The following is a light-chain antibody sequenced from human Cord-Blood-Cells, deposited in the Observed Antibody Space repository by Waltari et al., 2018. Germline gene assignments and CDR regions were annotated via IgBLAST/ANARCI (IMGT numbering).Light chain of an antibody. CDR2: WAS. V-gene: IGKV4-1*01. CDR1: QSVLYSSNNKNY. Sequence: DIVMTQSPDSLAVSLGERATINRKSSQSVLYSSNNKNYLAWYQQKPGQPPKLLIYWASTRESGVPDQFSGSGSGTDFTLTISSLQAEDVAVYYCQQYYSTPRTFGQGTKVEIK. J-gene: IGKJ1*01. CDR3: QQYYSTPRT.